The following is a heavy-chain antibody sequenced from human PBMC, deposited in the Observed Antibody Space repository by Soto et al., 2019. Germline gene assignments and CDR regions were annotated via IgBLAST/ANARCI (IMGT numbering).Heavy chain of an antibody. J-gene: IGHJ6*02. CDR3: ARDGRITIFGLDSRPRSMDV. CDR2: IIPIFGTA. V-gene: IGHV1-69*06. CDR1: GGTFSSYA. Sequence: QVQLVQSGAEVKKPGSSVKVSCKASGGTFSSYAISWVRQAPGQGLEWMGGIIPIFGTANYAQKFQGRVTITADKSTSTAYMELSSLRSEDTAVYYCARDGRITIFGLDSRPRSMDVWGQGTTVTVSS. D-gene: IGHD3-3*01.